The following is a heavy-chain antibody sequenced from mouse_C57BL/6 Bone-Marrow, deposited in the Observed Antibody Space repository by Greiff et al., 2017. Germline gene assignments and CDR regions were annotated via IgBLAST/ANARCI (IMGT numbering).Heavy chain of an antibody. CDR2: IYPGDGDT. V-gene: IGHV1-80*01. CDR3: ARILLYYYAMDY. Sequence: VKLMESGAELVKPGASVKISCKASGYAFSSYWMNWVKQRPGKGLEWIGQIYPGDGDTNYNGKVKGKTTLTADKSSSTAYMQLSSLTSEDSAVYFCARILLYYYAMDYWGQGTSVTVSS. CDR1: GYAFSSYW. J-gene: IGHJ4*01.